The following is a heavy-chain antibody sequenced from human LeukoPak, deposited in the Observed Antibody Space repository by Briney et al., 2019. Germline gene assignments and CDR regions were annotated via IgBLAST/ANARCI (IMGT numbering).Heavy chain of an antibody. V-gene: IGHV3-74*01. CDR2: INSDGINT. Sequence: PGGSLRLSCAASGFTFSNYWMHWVRQAPGKGLVWVSRINSDGINTSYADSVKGRFTISRDNAKNTLNLQMNSLRADDTAVYYCARDLGQYYDTSDNWFDPWGQGTLVTVSS. D-gene: IGHD3-22*01. J-gene: IGHJ5*02. CDR1: GFTFSNYW. CDR3: ARDLGQYYDTSDNWFDP.